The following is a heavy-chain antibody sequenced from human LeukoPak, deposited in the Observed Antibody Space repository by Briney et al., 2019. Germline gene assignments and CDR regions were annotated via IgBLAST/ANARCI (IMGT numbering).Heavy chain of an antibody. Sequence: SETLSLTCAVYGGSFSGYYWSWIRQPPGKGLEWIGEINHSGSTNYNPSLKSRVPISVDTSKNQFSLKLSSVTAADTAVYYCARGLITGRQQLVQGYDYWGQGTLVTVSS. CDR3: ARGLITGRQQLVQGYDY. V-gene: IGHV4-34*01. J-gene: IGHJ4*02. D-gene: IGHD6-13*01. CDR1: GGSFSGYY. CDR2: INHSGST.